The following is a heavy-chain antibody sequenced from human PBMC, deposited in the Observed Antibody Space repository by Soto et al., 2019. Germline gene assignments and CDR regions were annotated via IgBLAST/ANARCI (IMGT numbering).Heavy chain of an antibody. D-gene: IGHD6-6*01. Sequence: ASVQVSCKAAGYTFTSYYMHCGRQAPGQGLEWMGIINPSGGSTSYAQKFQGRVTMTRDTSTSTVYMELSSLRSEDTAVYYCARAGLEYSSSSVIYYGMDVWGQGTTVTVSS. J-gene: IGHJ6*02. V-gene: IGHV1-46*01. CDR3: ARAGLEYSSSSVIYYGMDV. CDR2: INPSGGST. CDR1: GYTFTSYY.